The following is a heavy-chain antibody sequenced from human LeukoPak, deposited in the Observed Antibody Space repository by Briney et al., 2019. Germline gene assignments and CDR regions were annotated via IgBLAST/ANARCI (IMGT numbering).Heavy chain of an antibody. J-gene: IGHJ4*02. Sequence: ETLSLTCAVSGGSISSSNWWTWVRQPPGKGLEWVSGVSPNGETAYYADSVKGRFTISRDNSKNTVYLQVRSLRAEDTAVYYCAKDLGWIQFGYWGQGALVTVSS. CDR1: GGSISSSN. D-gene: IGHD5-18*01. CDR2: VSPNGETA. V-gene: IGHV3-23*01. CDR3: AKDLGWIQFGY.